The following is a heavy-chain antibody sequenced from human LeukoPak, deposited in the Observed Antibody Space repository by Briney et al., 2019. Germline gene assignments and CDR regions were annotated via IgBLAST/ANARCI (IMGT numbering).Heavy chain of an antibody. D-gene: IGHD2-21*02. V-gene: IGHV1-69*04. CDR3: ARDLWLLGGTDYYYYYGMDV. CDR2: IIPILGIA. J-gene: IGHJ6*02. CDR1: GGTFSSYA. Sequence: GASVKVSCKASGGTFSSYAISWVRQAPGQGLEWMGRIIPILGIANYAQKFQGRVTITADKSTSTAYMELSSLRSEDTAVYYCARDLWLLGGTDYYYYYGMDVWGQGTTVTVSS.